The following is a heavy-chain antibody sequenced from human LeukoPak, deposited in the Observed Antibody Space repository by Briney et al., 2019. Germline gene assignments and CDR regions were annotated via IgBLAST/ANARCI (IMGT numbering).Heavy chain of an antibody. CDR1: GYTFTSYY. Sequence: ASVKVSCKASGYTFTSYYMHWVRQAPGQGLEWMGWINTNTGNPTYAQGFTGRFVFSLDTSVSTAYLQISSLKAEDTAVYYCARRIPGIAAAGTGNLNWFDPWGQGTLVTVSS. J-gene: IGHJ5*02. CDR3: ARRIPGIAAAGTGNLNWFDP. CDR2: INTNTGNP. D-gene: IGHD6-13*01. V-gene: IGHV7-4-1*02.